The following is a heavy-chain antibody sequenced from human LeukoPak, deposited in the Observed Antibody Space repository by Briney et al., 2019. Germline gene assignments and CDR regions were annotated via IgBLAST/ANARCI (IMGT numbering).Heavy chain of an antibody. CDR2: IIPIFGTA. V-gene: IGHV1-69*13. J-gene: IGHJ4*02. Sequence: SVKVSCKASGGTFSSYAISWVRQAPGQGLEWMGGIIPIFGTANYAQKFRGRVTITADESTSTAYMELSSLRSEDTAVYYCVSGYEGPFDYWGQGTLVTVSS. CDR3: VSGYEGPFDY. D-gene: IGHD5-12*01. CDR1: GGTFSSYA.